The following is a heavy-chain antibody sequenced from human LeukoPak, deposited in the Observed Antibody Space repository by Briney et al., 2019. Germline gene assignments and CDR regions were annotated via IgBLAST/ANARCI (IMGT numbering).Heavy chain of an antibody. CDR1: GFTFSSYG. J-gene: IGHJ4*02. D-gene: IGHD3-10*01. CDR3: ARGGVDYYGSGTYYIMYYFDY. Sequence: GGSLRLSCAASGFTFSSYGMHWVRQAPGKGLEWVSGISGSGGATYYADSVKGRFTISRDDPHNTLYLQMNSLRGEDTAVYFCARGGVDYYGSGTYYIMYYFDYRGQGALVTVSS. V-gene: IGHV3-23*01. CDR2: ISGSGGAT.